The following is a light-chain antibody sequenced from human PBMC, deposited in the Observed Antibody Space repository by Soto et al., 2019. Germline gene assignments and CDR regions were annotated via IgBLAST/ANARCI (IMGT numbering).Light chain of an antibody. CDR2: GAS. J-gene: IGKJ4*01. CDR3: QQSSSTPLI. Sequence: DIQMPQSPSSLSASIGDRVTITCRASQNINNFLNWYQHRPGKAPRLLIYGASTLQSGVPSRFSGSGSGTNFTVTISSLQPEDFGTYYCQQSSSTPLIFGGGTRVQIK. V-gene: IGKV1-39*01. CDR1: QNINNF.